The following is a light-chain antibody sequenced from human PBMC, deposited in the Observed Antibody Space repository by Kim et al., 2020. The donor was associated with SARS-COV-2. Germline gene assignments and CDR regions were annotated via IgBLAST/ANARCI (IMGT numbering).Light chain of an antibody. J-gene: IGLJ2*01. CDR2: QDT. CDR3: QAWDSSTVV. Sequence: MAPGQTAGIPCSGDKLGDKYACWYQKKPGQSPVLVIYQDTKRPSGIPERFSGSNSGNTATLTISGTQAMDEADYYCQAWDSSTVVFGGGTQLTVL. CDR1: KLGDKY. V-gene: IGLV3-1*01.